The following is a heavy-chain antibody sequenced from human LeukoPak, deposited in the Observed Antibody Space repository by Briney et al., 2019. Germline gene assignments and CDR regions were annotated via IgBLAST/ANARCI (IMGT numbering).Heavy chain of an antibody. V-gene: IGHV1-69*06. CDR1: GGTFSSYA. Sequence: ASVKVSCKASGGTFSSYAISWVRQAPGQGLEWMGGIIPIFGTADYAQKFQGRVTITADKSTSTAYMELSSLRSEDTAVYYCARGEMATITHFDYWGQGTLVTVSS. J-gene: IGHJ4*02. D-gene: IGHD5-24*01. CDR2: IIPIFGTA. CDR3: ARGEMATITHFDY.